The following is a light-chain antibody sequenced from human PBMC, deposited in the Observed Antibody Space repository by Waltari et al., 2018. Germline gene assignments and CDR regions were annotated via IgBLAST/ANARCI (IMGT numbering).Light chain of an antibody. V-gene: IGLV3-19*01. J-gene: IGLJ2*01. CDR3: NSRDSSGDQVV. CDR2: VNN. CDR1: SLRRYY. Sequence: SSELTQDPAVSVALGPTVRITCQGDSLRRYYASWYQQKPGQAPVPVIYVNNNRPSGVPDRFSGSSSGNTASLTITGAQAEDEADYYCNSRDSSGDQVVFGGGTKLTVL.